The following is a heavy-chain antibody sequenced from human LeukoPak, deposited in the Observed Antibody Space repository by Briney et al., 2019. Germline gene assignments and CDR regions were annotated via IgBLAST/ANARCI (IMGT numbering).Heavy chain of an antibody. D-gene: IGHD6-19*01. CDR3: ARARYSSGWPQANEPWFDY. CDR1: GYTFTSYA. J-gene: IGHJ4*02. CDR2: INTNTGNP. Sequence: ASVKVSFKASGYTFTSYAMNWVRQAPGQGLEWMGWINTNTGNPTYAQGFTGRFVFSLDTSVSTAYLQISSLKAEDTAVYYCARARYSSGWPQANEPWFDYWGQGTLVTVSS. V-gene: IGHV7-4-1*02.